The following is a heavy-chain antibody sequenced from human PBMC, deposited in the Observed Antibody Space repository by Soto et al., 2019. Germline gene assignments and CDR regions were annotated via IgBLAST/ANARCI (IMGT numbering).Heavy chain of an antibody. CDR3: ARRPIVGADGFDP. Sequence: QLHLQESGPGLVRPSETLSLTCTVSGGSISSSGYYWGWIRQPPGKGLEWIGDLSYSGNTYYNPSLKSRVTISFDTSKTQFSLKLSFVPAADTAVYYCARRPIVGADGFDPWGQGTLVTVSS. CDR2: LSYSGNT. V-gene: IGHV4-39*01. J-gene: IGHJ5*02. CDR1: GGSISSSGYY. D-gene: IGHD1-26*01.